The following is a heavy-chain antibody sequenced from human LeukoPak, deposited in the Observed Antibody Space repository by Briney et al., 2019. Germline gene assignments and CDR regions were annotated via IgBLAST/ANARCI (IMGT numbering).Heavy chain of an antibody. J-gene: IGHJ6*02. D-gene: IGHD2-15*01. CDR1: GGSFSGYY. CDR3: AGDIVVVVAAISVSYYYYGMDV. CDR2: INHSGST. V-gene: IGHV4-34*01. Sequence: PSETLCLTCAVYGGSFSGYYWHWIRQPPGKGLEWIGEINHSGSTNYNPSLKSRVTISVDKSKNQFSLKLSYVTAADTAVYYCAGDIVVVVAAISVSYYYYGMDVWGQGTTVTVSS.